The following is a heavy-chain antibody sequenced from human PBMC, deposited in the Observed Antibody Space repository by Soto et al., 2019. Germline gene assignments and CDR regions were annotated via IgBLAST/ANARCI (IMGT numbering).Heavy chain of an antibody. CDR3: ARRTNGYFGY. CDR1: GFTFSDYT. D-gene: IGHD2-8*01. V-gene: IGHV3-23*03. CDR2: ILADYKT. Sequence: EVQLLESGGGLVQPGGSLTLSCEASGFTFSDYTMSWVRQAPGKVLECISVILADYKTYYTDSVRVRFTISRDNSKNTLYLEMNSLRAEDTAVYYCARRTNGYFGYWGQGALVTVSS. J-gene: IGHJ4*02.